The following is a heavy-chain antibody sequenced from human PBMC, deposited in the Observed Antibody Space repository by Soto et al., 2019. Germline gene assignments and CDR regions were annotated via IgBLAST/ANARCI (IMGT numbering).Heavy chain of an antibody. V-gene: IGHV3-30*18. Sequence: GGSLRLSCAASGFTFSSYGMHWVRQAPGKGLEWVAVISYDGSNKYYADSVKGRFTISRDNSKNTLYLQMNSLRAEDTAVYYCAKVLEWLFYYYRMDVWGQGTAVTVSS. CDR2: ISYDGSNK. CDR3: AKVLEWLFYYYRMDV. D-gene: IGHD3-3*01. CDR1: GFTFSSYG. J-gene: IGHJ6*02.